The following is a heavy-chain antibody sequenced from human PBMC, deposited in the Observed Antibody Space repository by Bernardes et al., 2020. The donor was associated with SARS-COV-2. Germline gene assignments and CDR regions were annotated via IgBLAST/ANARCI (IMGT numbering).Heavy chain of an antibody. V-gene: IGHV4-59*01. Sequence: SETLSLTCTVSGGSISGYYWSWLRQPPGKGLECIGYIFYTGSTNYNPSLKSRVTISVDTSKNQFSLNLSSVTAADTAVYYCAGEPEMSTIDYWGQGTLVTVSS. CDR3: AGEPEMSTIDY. J-gene: IGHJ4*02. CDR2: IFYTGST. CDR1: GGSISGYY. D-gene: IGHD3-9*01.